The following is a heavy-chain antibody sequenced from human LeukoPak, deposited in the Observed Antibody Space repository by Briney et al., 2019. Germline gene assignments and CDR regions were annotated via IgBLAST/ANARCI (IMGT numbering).Heavy chain of an antibody. CDR2: ISPDTGGT. CDR1: GYTLTDYY. V-gene: IGHV1-2*02. Sequence: ASVQVSCKASGYTLTDYYIHWVRQAPGQGLEWMGWISPDTGGTNYAQKFQGRVTMTRDTSISTAYMELSSLRSDDTAVYYCARGGFDHWGQGTLVTVSS. D-gene: IGHD3-10*01. J-gene: IGHJ4*02. CDR3: ARGGFDH.